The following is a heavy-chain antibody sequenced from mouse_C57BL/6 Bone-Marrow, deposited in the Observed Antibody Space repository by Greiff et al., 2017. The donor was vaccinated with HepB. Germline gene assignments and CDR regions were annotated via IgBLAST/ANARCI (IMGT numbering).Heavy chain of an antibody. V-gene: IGHV1-9*01. J-gene: IGHJ2*01. Sequence: VQRVESGAELMKPGASVKLSCKATGYTFPGYWIEWVKQRPGHGLEWIGEICPGSGSTNYNEKFKGKATFTDDTSSNTAYMQLSSLTAEDSAIYYCTSDLLYFDYWGQGTTLTVSS. CDR2: ICPGSGST. D-gene: IGHD2-1*01. CDR1: GYTFPGYW. CDR3: TSDLLYFDY.